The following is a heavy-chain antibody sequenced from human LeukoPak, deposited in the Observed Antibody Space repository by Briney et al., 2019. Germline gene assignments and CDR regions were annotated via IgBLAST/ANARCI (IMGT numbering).Heavy chain of an antibody. D-gene: IGHD3-22*01. CDR2: IYDGGHT. CDR1: GFAVSNNY. J-gene: IGHJ4*02. CDR3: ARVFYDSGGYYYDY. V-gene: IGHV3-66*02. Sequence: GGSLRLSCAASGFAVSNNYMSWVRQAPGKGLEWVAVIYDGGHTDYADSVKGRFTISRDSSKNTLYLQMNSLRPEDMAVYYCARVFYDSGGYYYDYWGQGTLVTVSS.